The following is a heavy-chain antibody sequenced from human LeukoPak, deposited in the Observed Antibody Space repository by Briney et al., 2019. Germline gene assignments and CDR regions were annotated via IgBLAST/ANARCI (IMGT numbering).Heavy chain of an antibody. Sequence: ASVKVSFKASGYTFTSYYIHWMRQAPGQGLEWMGIINPSGGSTSYAQKFQGRVTTTSDTSTSTVYMELSSLRSEDTAVYYCATNRDGYDDGGYWGQGTLVTVSS. V-gene: IGHV1-46*01. D-gene: IGHD5-24*01. CDR1: GYTFTSYY. CDR3: ATNRDGYDDGGY. CDR2: INPSGGST. J-gene: IGHJ4*02.